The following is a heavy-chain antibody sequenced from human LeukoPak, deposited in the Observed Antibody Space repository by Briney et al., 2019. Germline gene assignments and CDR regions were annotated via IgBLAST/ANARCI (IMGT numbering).Heavy chain of an antibody. V-gene: IGHV4-34*01. CDR2: INHSGST. D-gene: IGHD1-1*01. J-gene: IGHJ4*02. CDR3: AREAGGTGVYFDY. Sequence: SETLSLTCAVYGGSFRGYYWSWIRQPPGKGLEWIGEINHSGSTNYNPSLKSRVTISVDTSKNQFSLKLSSVTAADTAVYYCAREAGGTGVYFDYWGQGTLVTVSS. CDR1: GGSFRGYY.